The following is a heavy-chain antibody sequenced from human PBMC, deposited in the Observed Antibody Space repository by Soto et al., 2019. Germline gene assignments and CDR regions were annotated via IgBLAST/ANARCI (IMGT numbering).Heavy chain of an antibody. CDR2: IYHSGST. J-gene: IGHJ6*03. CDR3: ARGYCSGCSCYINYYYYYMDV. D-gene: IGHD2-15*01. Sequence: QVQLQESGPGLVKPSGTLSLTCAVSSGSISSSNWWSWVRQPPGKGLEWIGEIYHSGSTNYNPSLKRLVTISVDKSKNQFSLQLRSVTAADTAVYYCARGYCSGCSCYINYYYYYMDVWGKGTTVTVSS. V-gene: IGHV4-4*02. CDR1: SGSISSSNW.